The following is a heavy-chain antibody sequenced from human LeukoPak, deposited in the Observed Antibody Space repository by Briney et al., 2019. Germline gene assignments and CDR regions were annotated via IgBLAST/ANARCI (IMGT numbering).Heavy chain of an antibody. V-gene: IGHV4-59*08. CDR2: IFYSGST. Sequence: SETLSLTCTVSGGSISSYYWSWIRQPPGKGLEWIGYIFYSGSTNYNPSLKSRVSISVDTSKNQFSLKLSSVTAADTAVYYCARQKILRYFDRYYFDYWGQGTLVTVSS. J-gene: IGHJ4*02. CDR1: GGSISSYY. D-gene: IGHD3-9*01. CDR3: ARQKILRYFDRYYFDY.